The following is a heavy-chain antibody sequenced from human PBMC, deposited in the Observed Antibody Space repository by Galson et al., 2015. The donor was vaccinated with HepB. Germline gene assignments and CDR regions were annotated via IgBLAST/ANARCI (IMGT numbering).Heavy chain of an antibody. CDR2: ISYDGSIE. V-gene: IGHV3-30*18. Sequence: SLRLSCAASGFNFGDYGMHWVRQAPGKGLQWVASISYDGSIEKFADSVKGRFTISKDNSKSTLYLQMNRLTTEDTAVYFCAEDPVVRAVIITHWFDYLGRGTLVTVSA. CDR1: GFNFGDYG. J-gene: IGHJ5*01. D-gene: IGHD3-10*01. CDR3: AEDPVVRAVIITHWFDY.